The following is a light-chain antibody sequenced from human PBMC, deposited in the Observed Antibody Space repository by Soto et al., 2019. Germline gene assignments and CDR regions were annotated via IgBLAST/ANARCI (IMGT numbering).Light chain of an antibody. CDR2: GAS. CDR1: QSVSSSY. Sequence: EIVLTESPSTLSLSPREKATLSCRASQSVSSSYLAWYQQNPGQAPRLLIYGASSRATGIPDRFSGSVSGTDFTLTISSLEPEDFAVYYCQQYGSSPITFGQGTRLEIK. J-gene: IGKJ5*01. V-gene: IGKV3-20*01. CDR3: QQYGSSPIT.